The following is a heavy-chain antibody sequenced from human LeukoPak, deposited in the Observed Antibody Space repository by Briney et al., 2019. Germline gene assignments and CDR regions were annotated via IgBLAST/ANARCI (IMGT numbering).Heavy chain of an antibody. J-gene: IGHJ6*03. D-gene: IGHD2-2*01. CDR3: ARGVPAVVVPAATDHYYYYYYVDV. CDR2: MNPNSGNT. CDR1: GYAFTSYD. V-gene: IGHV1-8*01. Sequence: ASVKVSCKASGYAFTSYDINWVRQATGQGLEWMGWMNPNSGNTGYAQKFQGRVTMTRNTSISTAYMELNSLRSEDTAVYYCARGVPAVVVPAATDHYYYYYYVDVWGKGTTVTVSS.